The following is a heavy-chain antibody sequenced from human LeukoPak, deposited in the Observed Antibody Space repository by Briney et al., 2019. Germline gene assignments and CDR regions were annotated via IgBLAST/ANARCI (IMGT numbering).Heavy chain of an antibody. J-gene: IGHJ4*02. D-gene: IGHD4-23*01. Sequence: SETLSLTCTVSGGSISSYYWSWIRQPPGKGLEWIGYIYYSGSTNYNPSLKSRVTISVDTSKNQFSLKLSSVTAADTAVYYCARQFGGNSDYFDYWGQGTPVTVSS. CDR1: GGSISSYY. CDR3: ARQFGGNSDYFDY. CDR2: IYYSGST. V-gene: IGHV4-59*08.